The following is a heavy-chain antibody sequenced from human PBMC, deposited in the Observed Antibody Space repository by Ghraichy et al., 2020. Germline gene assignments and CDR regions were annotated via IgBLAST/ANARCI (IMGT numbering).Heavy chain of an antibody. CDR3: AKDGSSGWSSYWYFDL. D-gene: IGHD6-19*01. Sequence: GGSLRLSCAASGFTFSSYAMSWVRQAPGKGLEWVSAISGSGGSTYYADSVKGRFTISRDNSKNTLYLQMNSLRAEDTAVYYCAKDGSSGWSSYWYFDLWGRGTLVTVSS. CDR1: GFTFSSYA. CDR2: ISGSGGST. J-gene: IGHJ2*01. V-gene: IGHV3-23*01.